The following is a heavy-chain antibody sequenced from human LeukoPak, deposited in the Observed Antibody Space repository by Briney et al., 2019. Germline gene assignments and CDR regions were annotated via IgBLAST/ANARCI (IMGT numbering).Heavy chain of an antibody. Sequence: GASVKVSCKASGYRFTGYYIHWARQAPGQGLEWMGWINPNSGGTNYAQKFQGRVTMTRDTSVSTAYMEVSRLRSDDTAVYFCARDRRDYYDSGSYYPLIWGQGTLVTVSS. CDR3: ARDRRDYYDSGSYYPLI. CDR2: INPNSGGT. V-gene: IGHV1-2*02. D-gene: IGHD3-10*01. J-gene: IGHJ4*02. CDR1: GYRFTGYY.